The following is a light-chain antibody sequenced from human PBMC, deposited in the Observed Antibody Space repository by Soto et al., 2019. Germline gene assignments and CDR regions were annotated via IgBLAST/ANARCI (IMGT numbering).Light chain of an antibody. CDR3: AAWDDRFNGPV. V-gene: IGLV1-44*01. J-gene: IGLJ3*02. CDR1: SSNIESNT. Sequence: QSVLTQPPSASGTPGQRVTISCSGSSSNIESNTVTWYQQLPGTAPKLVIYSNYDRPSGVPDRFSGSTSGTSASLVISGLQSEDESDYYCAAWDDRFNGPVFGGGTKLTVL. CDR2: SNY.